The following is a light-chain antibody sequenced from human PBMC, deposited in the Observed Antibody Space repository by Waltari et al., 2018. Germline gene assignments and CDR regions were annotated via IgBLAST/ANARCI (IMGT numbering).Light chain of an antibody. V-gene: IGLV2-14*03. CDR3: NSYTSYTTSGPLEMV. CDR2: DVF. J-gene: IGLJ2*01. Sequence: PGKAPRLRIYDVFTRPSGVSSRFSGSKSGNMASLIISGLQTEDEADYYCNSYTSYTTSGPLEMVFGGGTRLTGL.